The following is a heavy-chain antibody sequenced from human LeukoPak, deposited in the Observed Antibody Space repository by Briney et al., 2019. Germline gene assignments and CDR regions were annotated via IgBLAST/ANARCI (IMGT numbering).Heavy chain of an antibody. V-gene: IGHV3-23*01. CDR3: AKDHYGSGSYFDY. D-gene: IGHD3-10*01. CDR2: ISGSGGGT. CDR1: GFTFSSYA. Sequence: GGSLRLSCAASGFTFSSYAMSWVRQAPGKGLEWVSAISGSGGGTYYADSVKGRFTISRDNSKNTLYLQMNSLRAEDTAVYYCAKDHYGSGSYFDYWGQGTLVTVSS. J-gene: IGHJ4*02.